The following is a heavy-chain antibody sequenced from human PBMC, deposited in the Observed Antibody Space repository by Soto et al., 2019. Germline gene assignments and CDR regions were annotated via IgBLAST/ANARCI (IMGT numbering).Heavy chain of an antibody. CDR2: IIHSGST. J-gene: IGHJ5*02. CDR3: ARGPSRLLMGDSFA. V-gene: IGHV4-34*01. CDR1: GGSFSGHY. D-gene: IGHD2-8*01. Sequence: PSETLSLTCAVYGGSFSGHYWSWIHQPPGKGLEWIGEIIHSGSTTYNPSLKSRVAISVDTSKIQFSLKLNSVTAADTAVYYCARGPSRLLMGDSFAWGQGTLVTVSS.